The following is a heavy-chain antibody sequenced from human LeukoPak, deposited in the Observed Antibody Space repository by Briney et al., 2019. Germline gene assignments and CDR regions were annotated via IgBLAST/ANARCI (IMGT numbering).Heavy chain of an antibody. D-gene: IGHD6-19*01. J-gene: IGHJ4*02. Sequence: GGSLRLSCAASGFTFSSYAMSWVRQAPGKGLEWVSAISGSGGSTYYADSVKGRFTISRDNSKKTLYLQMNSLRAEDTAVYYCAKGDSRSGWYWCPDYWGQGTLVTVSS. CDR1: GFTFSSYA. CDR3: AKGDSRSGWYWCPDY. V-gene: IGHV3-23*01. CDR2: ISGSGGST.